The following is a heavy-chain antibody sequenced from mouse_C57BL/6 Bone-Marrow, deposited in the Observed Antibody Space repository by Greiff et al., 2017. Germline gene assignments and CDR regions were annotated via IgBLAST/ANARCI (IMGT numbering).Heavy chain of an antibody. CDR2: IDPSDSYT. Sequence: QVQLKQPGAELVMPGASVKLSCKASGYTFTSYWMHWVKQRPGQGLEWIGEIDPSDSYTNYNQKFKGKSTLTVDKSSSTAYMQLSSLTSEDSAVYYCAGYGSSYVGVFDVWGTGTTVTVSS. J-gene: IGHJ1*03. CDR1: GYTFTSYW. D-gene: IGHD1-1*01. CDR3: AGYGSSYVGVFDV. V-gene: IGHV1-69*01.